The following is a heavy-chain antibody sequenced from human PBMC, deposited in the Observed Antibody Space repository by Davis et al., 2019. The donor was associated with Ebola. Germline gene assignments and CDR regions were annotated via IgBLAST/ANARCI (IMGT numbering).Heavy chain of an antibody. CDR1: GFTVSSNY. D-gene: IGHD6-19*01. CDR3: ARGFGSSGWYRWDAFDI. CDR2: IYSGGST. J-gene: IGHJ3*02. Sequence: GESLKISCAASGFTVSSNYMSWVRQAPGKGLEWVSVIYSGGSTYYADSVKGRFTISRHNSKNTLYLQMNSLRAEDTAVYYCARGFGSSGWYRWDAFDIWGQGTMVTVSS. V-gene: IGHV3-53*04.